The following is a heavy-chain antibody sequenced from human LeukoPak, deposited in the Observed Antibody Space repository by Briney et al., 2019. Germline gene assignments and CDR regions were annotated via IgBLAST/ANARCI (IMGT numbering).Heavy chain of an antibody. Sequence: PSETLSLTCTVSGGSISSSSYYWGWIRQPPGKGLEWIGSIYYSGSTYYNPSLKSRVTISVDTSKNQFSLKLSSVTAADTAVYYCARHTSSGWLFDYWGQGTLVTVSS. D-gene: IGHD6-19*01. CDR2: IYYSGST. CDR1: GGSISSSSYY. J-gene: IGHJ4*02. CDR3: ARHTSSGWLFDY. V-gene: IGHV4-39*01.